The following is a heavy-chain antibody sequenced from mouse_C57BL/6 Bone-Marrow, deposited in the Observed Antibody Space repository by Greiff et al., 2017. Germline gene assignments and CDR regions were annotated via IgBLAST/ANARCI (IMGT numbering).Heavy chain of an antibody. CDR3: ASRFYYGSSPFDY. V-gene: IGHV1-26*01. CDR1: GYTFTDYY. J-gene: IGHJ2*01. D-gene: IGHD1-1*01. Sequence: EVQLQQSGPELVKPGASVKISCKASGYTFTDYYMNWVKPSHGKSLEWIGDINPNNGGTSYNQKFKGKATLTVDKSSSTAYMELRSLTSEDSAVYYCASRFYYGSSPFDYWGQGTTLTVSS. CDR2: INPNNGGT.